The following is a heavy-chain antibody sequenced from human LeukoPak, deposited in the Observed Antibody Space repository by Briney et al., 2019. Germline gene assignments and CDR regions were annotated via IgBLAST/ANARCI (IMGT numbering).Heavy chain of an antibody. D-gene: IGHD5-24*01. J-gene: IGHJ4*02. V-gene: IGHV3-7*01. CDR3: AREGKMATNFDY. CDR1: GFTFSSYW. Sequence: PGGSLRLSCAASGFTFSSYWMSWVRQAPGKGLEWVANIKQDGSGEYYVDSVKGRFTISGDNAKNSLYLQMNSLRAEDTAVYYCAREGKMATNFDYWGQGTLVTVSS. CDR2: IKQDGSGE.